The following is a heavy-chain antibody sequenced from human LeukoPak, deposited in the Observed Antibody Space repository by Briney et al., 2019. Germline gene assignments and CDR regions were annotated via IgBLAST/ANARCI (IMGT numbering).Heavy chain of an antibody. CDR1: GYTFTDYY. Sequence: ASVKVSCKASGYTFTDYYIHWVRQAPGQGLEWMGWINPNSGGTHYPQKFQGSITMTRDTSISTAYMELNSLTSDDTAVYYCARDGAKSINWFDPWGQGTLVTVSS. V-gene: IGHV1-2*02. CDR3: ARDGAKSINWFDP. CDR2: INPNSGGT. J-gene: IGHJ5*02. D-gene: IGHD6-6*01.